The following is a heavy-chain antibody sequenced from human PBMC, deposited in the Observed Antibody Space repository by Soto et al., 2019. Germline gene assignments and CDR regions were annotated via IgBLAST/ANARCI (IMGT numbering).Heavy chain of an antibody. Sequence: GGSLRLSCAASGLTFTNAWMNWVRQAPGKGLEWVGRIKSKTDGGTTYYAAPVKDRFTISRDDSKNTLYLQMNSLKTEDTAVYDCITDPRHSWNVNYRAQRTPVTVSS. J-gene: IGHJ4*02. D-gene: IGHD1-1*01. V-gene: IGHV3-15*07. CDR1: GLTFTNAW. CDR3: ITDPRHSWNVNY. CDR2: IKSKTDGGTT.